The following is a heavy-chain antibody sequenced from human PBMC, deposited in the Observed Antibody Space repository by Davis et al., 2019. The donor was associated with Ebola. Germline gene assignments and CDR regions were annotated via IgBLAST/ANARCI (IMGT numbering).Heavy chain of an antibody. Sequence: GESLKISCAASGFTFSDYYMSWIRQAPGKGLEWVSYISSSGSTIYYADSVKGRFTISRDNAKNSLYLQMNSLRAEDTAVYYCASPHYYGSGSYYSSDYEWGAYDAFDIWGQGTMVTVSS. D-gene: IGHD3-10*01. V-gene: IGHV3-11*01. CDR1: GFTFSDYY. CDR3: ASPHYYGSGSYYSSDYEWGAYDAFDI. CDR2: ISSSGSTI. J-gene: IGHJ3*02.